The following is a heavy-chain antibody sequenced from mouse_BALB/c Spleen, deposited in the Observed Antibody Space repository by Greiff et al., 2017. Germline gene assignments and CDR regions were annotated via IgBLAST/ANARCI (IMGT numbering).Heavy chain of an antibody. J-gene: IGHJ4*01. CDR1: GFTFSSYA. D-gene: IGHD2-1*01. CDR2: ISSGGSYT. V-gene: IGHV5-9-4*01. Sequence: EVQLVESGGGLVKPGGSLKLSCAASGFTFSSYAMSWVRQSPEKRLEWVAEISSGGSYTYYPDTVTGRFTISRDNAKNTLYLEMSSLRSEDTAMYYCARDYGNHAMDYWGQGTSVTVSS. CDR3: ARDYGNHAMDY.